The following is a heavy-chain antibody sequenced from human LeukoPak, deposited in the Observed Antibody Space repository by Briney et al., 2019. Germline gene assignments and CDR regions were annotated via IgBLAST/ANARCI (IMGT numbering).Heavy chain of an antibody. CDR1: GVSINNYY. Sequence: SETLSLTCNVSGVSINNYYWTWIRQPAGKGLEWIGRIYGGGSTNYNPSLKSRVTMSVDTSKNQFSLKLSSVTAADTAVYYCARQKYDSSGYYQPMGYYYGMDVWGQGTTVTVSS. CDR3: ARQKYDSSGYYQPMGYYYGMDV. J-gene: IGHJ6*02. D-gene: IGHD3-22*01. V-gene: IGHV4-4*07. CDR2: IYGGGST.